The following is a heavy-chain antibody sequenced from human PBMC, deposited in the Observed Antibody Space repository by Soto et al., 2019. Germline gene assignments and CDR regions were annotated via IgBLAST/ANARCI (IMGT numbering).Heavy chain of an antibody. V-gene: IGHV3-23*01. CDR1: GFTFSSYV. J-gene: IGHJ5*02. Sequence: PGGSLRLSCAASGFTFSSYVMTWVRQAPGKGLECVSSINDSGGTYYADSVKGRFTISRDNSKNTLYLQMNSLRAEDTAVYYCAKPRSGWYSILTESWGQGTAVTVSS. CDR2: INDSGGT. CDR3: AKPRSGWYSILTES. D-gene: IGHD6-19*01.